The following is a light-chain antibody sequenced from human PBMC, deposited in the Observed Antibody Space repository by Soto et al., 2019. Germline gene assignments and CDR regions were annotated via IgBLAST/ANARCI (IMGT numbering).Light chain of an antibody. J-gene: IGLJ1*01. CDR2: EVS. CDR3: ISQSISGTRV. CDR1: SSDVGGYRH. Sequence: QSALTQPASVSGSPGQSITISCTGTSSDVGGYRHVSWYQHHPGKAPKLMIYEVSNRPSGVSNRFSGSKSDYAASLPISGLQAEDEADYYCISQSISGTRVFGTGTKVTVL. V-gene: IGLV2-14*01.